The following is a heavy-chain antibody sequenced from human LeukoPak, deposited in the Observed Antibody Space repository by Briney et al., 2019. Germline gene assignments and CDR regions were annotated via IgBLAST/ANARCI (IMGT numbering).Heavy chain of an antibody. J-gene: IGHJ4*02. CDR1: GYSFSSNW. V-gene: IGHV5-51*01. D-gene: IGHD2-2*01. CDR3: ARHRPGYCNSTSCYYSYYFDY. Sequence: GESLKISCKGSGYSFSSNWIGWVRQMPGKGLEWMGIIYPGDSDTRYSPSFQGQVTISADKSINTAYLQWSSLKAPDTATYYCARHRPGYCNSTSCYYSYYFDYWGQGTLVAVSS. CDR2: IYPGDSDT.